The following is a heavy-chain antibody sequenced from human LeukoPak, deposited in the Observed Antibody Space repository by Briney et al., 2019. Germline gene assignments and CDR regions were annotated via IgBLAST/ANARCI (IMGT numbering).Heavy chain of an antibody. Sequence: GGSLRLSCAASGFTFSNAWMSWLRQAPGKGLEWVGRIKSKTDGGTTDYAAPVKGRFTISRDDSKNTLYLQMNSLKTEDTAVYYCTTDSLSHYDFWSGYFLVDYWGQGTLVTVSS. CDR2: IKSKTDGGTT. D-gene: IGHD3-3*01. CDR1: GFTFSNAW. V-gene: IGHV3-15*01. CDR3: TTDSLSHYDFWSGYFLVDY. J-gene: IGHJ4*02.